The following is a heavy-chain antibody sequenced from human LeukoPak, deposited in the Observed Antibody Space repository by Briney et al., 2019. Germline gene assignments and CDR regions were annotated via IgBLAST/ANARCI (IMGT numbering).Heavy chain of an antibody. CDR3: ARVGYYGSGSYYQYYFDY. Sequence: PSETLSLTCAVYGGSFSGYYWSWIRQPPGKGLEWIGEINHSGSTNYNPSLKSRVTISVDTSKNQFSLKLSSVTAADTAVYYCARVGYYGSGSYYQYYFDYWGQGTLVTVSS. CDR2: INHSGST. V-gene: IGHV4-34*01. CDR1: GGSFSGYY. J-gene: IGHJ4*02. D-gene: IGHD3-10*01.